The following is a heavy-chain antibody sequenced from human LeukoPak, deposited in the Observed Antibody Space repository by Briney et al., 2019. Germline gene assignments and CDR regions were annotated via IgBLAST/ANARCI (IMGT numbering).Heavy chain of an antibody. CDR1: GGSISSYY. CDR2: IYYSGST. J-gene: IGHJ5*02. V-gene: IGHV4-59*01. Sequence: SETLSLTCTVSGGSISSYYWSWIRQPPGKGPEWIGYIYYSGSTNYNPSLKSRVTISVDTSKNQFSLKLSSVTAADTAVYYCARGSSFDPWGQGTLVTVSS. CDR3: ARGSSFDP.